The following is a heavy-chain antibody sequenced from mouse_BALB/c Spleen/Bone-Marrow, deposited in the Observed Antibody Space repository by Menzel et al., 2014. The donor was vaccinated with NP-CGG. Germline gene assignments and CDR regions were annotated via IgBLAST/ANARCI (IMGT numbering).Heavy chain of an antibody. V-gene: IGHV1S81*02. CDR1: GYTFTSYW. CDR2: INPSNGRT. Sequence: VQLQQSGAELGKPGASVKLSCKASGYTFTSYWMHWVKQRPGQGLEWIGEINPSNGRTNYNEKFKSKATLTVDKSSSTAYMHLSSLTSEDSAVYYCARRTPTVVATHYWGEGATLAVSS. J-gene: IGHJ2*01. CDR3: ARRTPTVVATHY. D-gene: IGHD1-1*01.